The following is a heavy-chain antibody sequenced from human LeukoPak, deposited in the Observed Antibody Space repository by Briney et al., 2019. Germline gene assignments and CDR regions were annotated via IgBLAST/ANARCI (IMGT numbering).Heavy chain of an antibody. J-gene: IGHJ3*02. CDR2: INHSGST. V-gene: IGHV4-34*01. CDR3: ASSSRGAFDI. CDR1: GGPFSGYY. Sequence: ETSETLSLTCAVYGGPFSGYYWSWIRQPPGKGLEWIGEINHSGSTNYNPSLKSRVTISVDTSKNQFSLKLSSVTAADTAVYYCASSSRGAFDIWGQGTMVTVSS. D-gene: IGHD3-10*01.